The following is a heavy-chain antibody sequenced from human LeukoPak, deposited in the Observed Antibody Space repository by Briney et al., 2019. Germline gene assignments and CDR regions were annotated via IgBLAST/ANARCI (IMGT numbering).Heavy chain of an antibody. Sequence: SGGSLRLSCAASGFSFSTYSMNWVRQAPGKGLEWVSYISGSSNIVYYTDSVKGRFTISRDNAKNSLYLQMNSLRAEDTAVYYCASMTTYCGGHCYFFDFWGQGTLVTVSS. CDR2: ISGSSNIV. J-gene: IGHJ4*02. CDR1: GFSFSTYS. CDR3: ASMTTYCGGHCYFFDF. D-gene: IGHD2-21*02. V-gene: IGHV3-48*04.